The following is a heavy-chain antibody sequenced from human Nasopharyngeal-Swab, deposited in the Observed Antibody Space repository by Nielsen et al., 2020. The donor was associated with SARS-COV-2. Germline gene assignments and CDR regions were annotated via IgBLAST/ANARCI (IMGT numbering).Heavy chain of an antibody. J-gene: IGHJ6*02. CDR3: AKDGRGDSPLDYYGMDV. CDR1: GFTFSSYG. Sequence: GESLKISCAASGFTFSSYGMNWVRQAPGKGLEWVSSISSSGSYIYYADSVKGRFTISRDNAKNTLYLQMNSLRAEDTAVYYCAKDGRGDSPLDYYGMDVWGQGTTVTVSS. D-gene: IGHD3-22*01. V-gene: IGHV3-21*04. CDR2: ISSSGSYI.